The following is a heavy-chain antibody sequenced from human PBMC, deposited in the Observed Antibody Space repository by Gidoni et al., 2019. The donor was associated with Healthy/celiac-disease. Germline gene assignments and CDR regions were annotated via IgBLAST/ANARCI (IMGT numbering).Heavy chain of an antibody. Sequence: QLQLQESGPGLVKPSETLSLTCTVSGGSISSSSYYWGWIRQPPGKGLEWIGSIYYSGSTYYNPSLKSRVTISVDTSKNQFSLKLSSVTAADTAVYYCARLRGSSWYFDYWGQGTLVTVSS. V-gene: IGHV4-39*01. CDR3: ARLRGSSWYFDY. J-gene: IGHJ4*02. CDR1: GGSISSSSYY. D-gene: IGHD6-13*01. CDR2: IYYSGST.